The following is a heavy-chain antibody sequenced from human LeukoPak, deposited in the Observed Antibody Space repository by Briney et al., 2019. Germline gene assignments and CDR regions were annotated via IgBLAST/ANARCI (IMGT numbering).Heavy chain of an antibody. V-gene: IGHV4-39*01. CDR2: ISYNGNT. CDR1: GGSISSSSHY. J-gene: IGHJ6*03. D-gene: IGHD3-16*01. Sequence: SETLSLTCTVSGGSISSSSHYWGWVRQPPAKGLEWIGSISYNGNTYYNPSLESRVIISVDTSNNQFSLNLSAVTAADTAMYYCAGGPTYYYMDVWDKGTTVTVSS. CDR3: AGGPTYYYMDV.